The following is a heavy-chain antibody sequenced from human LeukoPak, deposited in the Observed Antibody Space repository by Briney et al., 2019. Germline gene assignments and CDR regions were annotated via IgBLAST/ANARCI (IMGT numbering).Heavy chain of an antibody. D-gene: IGHD4-17*01. CDR3: ARDWSMTTLDY. CDR1: GYTFIGYY. J-gene: IGHJ4*02. Sequence: ALVKVSCKASGYTFIGYYMHWVRQAPGQGLEWMGRINPNSGGTDYAQKFQGGVTMTRDTSISTAYLEFSSLRSDDTAVYYCARDWSMTTLDYWGQGTLVTVSS. CDR2: INPNSGGT. V-gene: IGHV1-2*06.